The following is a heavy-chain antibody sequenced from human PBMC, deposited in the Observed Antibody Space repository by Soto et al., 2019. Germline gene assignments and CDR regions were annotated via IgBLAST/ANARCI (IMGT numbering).Heavy chain of an antibody. D-gene: IGHD3-22*01. J-gene: IGHJ6*02. CDR1: GFTFSTYW. V-gene: IGHV3-7*01. CDR3: ARGWGYFDSSGFPYLYAMDV. Sequence: GGSLRLSCAASGFTFSTYWMSWVRQAPGKGLEWVANIKEDGSKKYYVDSVEGRFTISRDNAKNSLYLQMTSLRAEDTALYYCARGWGYFDSSGFPYLYAMDVWGQGTTVTVSS. CDR2: IKEDGSKK.